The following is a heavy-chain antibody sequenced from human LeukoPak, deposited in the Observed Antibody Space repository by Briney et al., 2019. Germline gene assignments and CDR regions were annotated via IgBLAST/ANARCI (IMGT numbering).Heavy chain of an antibody. Sequence: PGGSLRLSCTASGVTLSNYAMHWVRRPPGRGLEWVAVISFDGTNKYYGDSVDGRFSVSRDNSKNTLYLQMDSLRPDDTAIYYCATDYGDYEPIDYWGQGTLVTVSS. V-gene: IGHV3-30*04. J-gene: IGHJ4*02. CDR3: ATDYGDYEPIDY. CDR1: GVTLSNYA. D-gene: IGHD4-17*01. CDR2: ISFDGTNK.